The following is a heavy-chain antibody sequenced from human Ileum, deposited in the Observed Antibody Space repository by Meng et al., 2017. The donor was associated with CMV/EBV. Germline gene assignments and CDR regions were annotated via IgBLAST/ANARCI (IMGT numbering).Heavy chain of an antibody. Sequence: VSGGPISSYFWSWIRQSPGQGLEWIGYIYYNGNTNYNPSLKSRVTMSVDTSKNQFSLKLSSVTAADTAVYYCARYERDGSGSRWFDPWGQGTLVTVSS. J-gene: IGHJ5*02. D-gene: IGHD3-10*01. CDR2: IYYNGNT. CDR1: GGPISSYF. CDR3: ARYERDGSGSRWFDP. V-gene: IGHV4-59*01.